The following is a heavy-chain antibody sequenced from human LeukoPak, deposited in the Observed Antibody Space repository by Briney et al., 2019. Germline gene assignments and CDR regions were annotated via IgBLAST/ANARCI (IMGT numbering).Heavy chain of an antibody. Sequence: GGSLRLSCAASGFTFSSYGMHWVRQAPGKGLGWVAFIRYDGSNKYYADSVKGRFTISRDNSKNTLYLQMNSLRAEDTAVYYCARVYYDSSGYSFDYWGQGTLVTVSS. CDR1: GFTFSSYG. D-gene: IGHD3-22*01. J-gene: IGHJ4*02. CDR2: IRYDGSNK. CDR3: ARVYYDSSGYSFDY. V-gene: IGHV3-30*02.